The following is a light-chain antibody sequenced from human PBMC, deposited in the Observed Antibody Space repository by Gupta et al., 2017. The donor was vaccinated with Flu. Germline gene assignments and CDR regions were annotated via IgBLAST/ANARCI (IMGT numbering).Light chain of an antibody. CDR3: QSAESTGDFRV. CDR1: ALSKQY. Sequence: YQLTQAPAMSVSPGQTATITCSGSALSKQYVYWYRQRPGQAPVLLIYKDTERASGIPDRISGSRSGTRVTLTIRGVQTEDEADYYCQSAESTGDFRVFGGGTKLFVL. CDR2: KDT. V-gene: IGLV3-25*02. J-gene: IGLJ3*02.